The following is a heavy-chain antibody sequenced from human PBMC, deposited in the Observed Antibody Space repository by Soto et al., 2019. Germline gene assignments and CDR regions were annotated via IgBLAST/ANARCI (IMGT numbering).Heavy chain of an antibody. CDR1: GYTFSDYR. CDR3: ANLDLHFGSIDGFDL. Sequence: PGVSTPLPWKVSGYTFSDYRISWVRQMPGKGLEWLGTIDSSDSYITYIPSFQGHVTISADKSISTAFLRWTSLKSSDSAMYFCANLDLHFGSIDGFDLCGQGTMV. J-gene: IGHJ3*01. CDR2: IDSSDSYI. D-gene: IGHD3-3*01. V-gene: IGHV5-10-1*01.